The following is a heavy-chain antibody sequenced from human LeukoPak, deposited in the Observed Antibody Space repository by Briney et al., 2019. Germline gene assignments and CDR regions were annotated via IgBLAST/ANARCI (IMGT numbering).Heavy chain of an antibody. CDR1: GGSISRYY. CDR3: ARDRGDSIDC. Sequence: PSETLSLTCTVSGGSISRYYWTWIRQPPGKGLEWIGYIHYSGSTYYNPSLKSRVTISVDTSKIQFSLKLSSVTAADTAVYYCARDRGDSIDCWRQGTLVTVSS. J-gene: IGHJ4*02. D-gene: IGHD3-10*01. V-gene: IGHV4-59*01. CDR2: IHYSGST.